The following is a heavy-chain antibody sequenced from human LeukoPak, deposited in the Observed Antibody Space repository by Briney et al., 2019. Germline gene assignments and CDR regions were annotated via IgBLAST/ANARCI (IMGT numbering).Heavy chain of an antibody. Sequence: GGSLRLSCAASGFTFSDHYMDWVRQAPGKGLEWVGRITDKPKSYNTEYAASVKGRFTISRDDSKNSLYLQMNSLKTEDTAVYYCARGFHYDFWSGSYYFDYWGQGTLVTVSS. CDR1: GFTFSDHY. V-gene: IGHV3-72*01. D-gene: IGHD3-3*01. CDR3: ARGFHYDFWSGSYYFDY. CDR2: ITDKPKSYNT. J-gene: IGHJ4*02.